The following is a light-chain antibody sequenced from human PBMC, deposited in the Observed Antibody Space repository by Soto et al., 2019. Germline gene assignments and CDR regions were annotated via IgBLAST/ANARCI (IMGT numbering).Light chain of an antibody. Sequence: QSALTQPASVSGSPGQSVTISSTGPRSDIGDSNFISWYQHSPGKAPRLLIYEVNNRPSGVSKRFSGSKAGNTASLTISGLLDDDEADYFCASFRSGTILVFGSGTKVTVL. J-gene: IGLJ1*01. CDR3: ASFRSGTILV. CDR1: RSDIGDSNF. CDR2: EVN. V-gene: IGLV2-14*01.